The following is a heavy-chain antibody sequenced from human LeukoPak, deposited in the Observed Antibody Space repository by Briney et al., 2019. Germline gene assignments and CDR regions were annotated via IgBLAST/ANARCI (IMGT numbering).Heavy chain of an antibody. J-gene: IGHJ4*02. CDR3: ARTQGRYDILTGYYIAGTDAHY. CDR1: GLTFSSHS. Sequence: PGGSLRLSWAASGLTFSSHSMNWVRQAPGKGLEWLSYISSSISTIYYADSVKGRFTISRDNAKNSLYLQMNSLRAEDTAVYYCARTQGRYDILTGYYIAGTDAHYWGQGTLVTVSS. CDR2: ISSSISTI. D-gene: IGHD3-9*01. V-gene: IGHV3-48*04.